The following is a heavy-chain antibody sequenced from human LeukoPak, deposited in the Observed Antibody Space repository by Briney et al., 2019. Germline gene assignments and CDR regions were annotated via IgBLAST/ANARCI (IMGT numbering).Heavy chain of an antibody. V-gene: IGHV3-23*01. D-gene: IGHD2-8*01. CDR3: EKGAGYCTNGVCLDY. CDR2: ISGSGSST. Sequence: GGSLRLSCAASGFTFSSYAMSWVRQAPGKGLEWVSAISGSGSSTYYADSVKGRFTISRDNSKNTLYLQMNSLRAEDTAVYYCEKGAGYCTNGVCLDYWGQGTLVTVSS. J-gene: IGHJ4*02. CDR1: GFTFSSYA.